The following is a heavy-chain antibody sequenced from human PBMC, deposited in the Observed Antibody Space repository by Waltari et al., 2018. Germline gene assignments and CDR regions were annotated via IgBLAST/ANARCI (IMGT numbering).Heavy chain of an antibody. CDR2: IYHSGSP. CDR1: GYSISSGYY. J-gene: IGHJ4*02. Sequence: QVQLQESGPGLVKPSETLSLTCTVSGYSISSGYYWGWIRQPPGKGLEWIGSIYHSGSPYYNPSLKSRVTISVDTSKNQFSLKLSSVTAADTAVYYCARDGFEGSNYGDYFCLWGQGTLVTVSS. D-gene: IGHD4-17*01. CDR3: ARDGFEGSNYGDYFCL. V-gene: IGHV4-38-2*02.